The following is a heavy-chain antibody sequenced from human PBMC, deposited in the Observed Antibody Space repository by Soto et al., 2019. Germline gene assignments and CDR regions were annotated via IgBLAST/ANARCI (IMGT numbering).Heavy chain of an antibody. CDR1: GYTFTSYG. J-gene: IGHJ3*02. Sequence: ASVKVSCKASGYTFTSYGISCARQAPGQGLEWMGWISAYNGNTNYAQKLQGRVTMTTDTSTSTAYMELSSLRSEDTAVYYCARHQELWDAFDIWGQGQWSPSPQ. CDR3: ARHQELWDAFDI. V-gene: IGHV1-18*01. D-gene: IGHD2-21*01. CDR2: ISAYNGNT.